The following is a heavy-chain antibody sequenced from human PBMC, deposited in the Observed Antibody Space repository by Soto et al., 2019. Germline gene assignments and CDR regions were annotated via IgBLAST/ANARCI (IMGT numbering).Heavy chain of an antibody. CDR3: ARCIQQDYYYGMDV. CDR2: ISADNSNT. CDR1: GYTFYSHS. J-gene: IGHJ6*02. V-gene: IGHV1-18*01. D-gene: IGHD5-18*01. Sequence: QAQLVQSGAEVKKPGASVKVSCKASGYTFYSHSISWVRQAPGQGLEWMGRISADNSNTKYAQKFRGRVTMTTHTXXSTVYMELRNLRSDDTAVYYCARCIQQDYYYGMDVWGQGTTVTVSS.